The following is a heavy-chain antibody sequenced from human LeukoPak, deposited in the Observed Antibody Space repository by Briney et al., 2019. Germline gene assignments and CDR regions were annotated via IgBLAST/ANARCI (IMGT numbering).Heavy chain of an antibody. CDR3: ARLTGASNSGY. CDR2: LSGTGGST. J-gene: IGHJ4*02. Sequence: PGGSLRLSCAASGFTYSNYAMSWVRQAPGKGLEWVSTLSGTGGSTYYADSVKGRFTISRDNSKNTLYLQVNSLKAEDTAVYYCARLTGASNSGYWGQGTLVTVSS. V-gene: IGHV3-23*01. CDR1: GFTYSNYA. D-gene: IGHD2-8*02.